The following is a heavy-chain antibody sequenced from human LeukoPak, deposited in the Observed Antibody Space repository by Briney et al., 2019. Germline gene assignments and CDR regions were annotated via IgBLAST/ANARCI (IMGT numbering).Heavy chain of an antibody. CDR2: ISGSGGST. CDR1: GFTFSSYA. CDR3: AKNKDWNDEELDY. J-gene: IGHJ4*02. V-gene: IGHV3-23*01. Sequence: GGSLRLSCAASGFTFSSYAMSWVRQAPGKGLEWVSAISGSGGSTYYADSVKGRFTISRDNSKNTLYLQMNSLRAEDTAVYHCAKNKDWNDEELDYWGQGTLVTVSS. D-gene: IGHD1-1*01.